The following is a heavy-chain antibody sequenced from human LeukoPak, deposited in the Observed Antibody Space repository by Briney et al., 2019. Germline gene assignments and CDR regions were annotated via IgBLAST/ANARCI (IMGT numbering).Heavy chain of an antibody. CDR3: ARDYGSGSYPISFFDY. Sequence: GGSLRLSCAASGFTFSSYSMNWVRQAPGKGLEWVSSISSSSSYIYYADSVKGRFTISRDNAKNSLYLQMNSLRAEDTAVYYCARDYGSGSYPISFFDYWGQGTLVTVSS. J-gene: IGHJ4*02. V-gene: IGHV3-21*01. CDR1: GFTFSSYS. CDR2: ISSSSSYI. D-gene: IGHD3-10*01.